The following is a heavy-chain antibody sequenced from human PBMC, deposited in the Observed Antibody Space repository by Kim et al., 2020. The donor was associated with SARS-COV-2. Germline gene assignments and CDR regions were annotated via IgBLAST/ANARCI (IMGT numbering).Heavy chain of an antibody. D-gene: IGHD3-16*02. CDR3: TRPGYDYVWGSYPLYYGMDV. CDR2: IRSKANSYAT. Sequence: GGSLRLSCAASGFTFSGSAMHWVRQASGKGLEWVGRIRSKANSYATAYAASVKGRFTISRDDSKNTAYLQMNSLKTEDTAVYYCTRPGYDYVWGSYPLYYGMDVWGQGTTVTVSS. V-gene: IGHV3-73*01. J-gene: IGHJ6*02. CDR1: GFTFSGSA.